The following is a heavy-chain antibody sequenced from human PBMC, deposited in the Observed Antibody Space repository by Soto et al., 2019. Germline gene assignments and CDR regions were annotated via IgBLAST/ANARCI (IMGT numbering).Heavy chain of an antibody. J-gene: IGHJ5*02. D-gene: IGHD3-16*02. Sequence: ASVKVSCKASGYTFTSYGISWVRQAPGQGLEWMGWISAYNGNTNYAQKLQGRVTMTTDTSTSTAYMELRSLRSDDTAVYYCARGGGYDYVWGSYRSRFDPWGQGTLVTVSS. V-gene: IGHV1-18*01. CDR1: GYTFTSYG. CDR3: ARGGGYDYVWGSYRSRFDP. CDR2: ISAYNGNT.